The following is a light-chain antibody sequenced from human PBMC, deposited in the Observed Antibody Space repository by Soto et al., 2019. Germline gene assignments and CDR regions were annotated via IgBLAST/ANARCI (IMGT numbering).Light chain of an antibody. J-gene: IGKJ5*01. CDR2: GAS. CDR3: QQYNNWHPIT. CDR1: QSVSSN. Sequence: EIVITQSPSTLSVSPGERATLSWRASQSVSSNLAWYQQKPGQATRLLISGASTRANGIPARFSGSASGTEFTLTIRSLQSEDFALYYYQQYNNWHPITFGQGTRLEIK. V-gene: IGKV3-15*01.